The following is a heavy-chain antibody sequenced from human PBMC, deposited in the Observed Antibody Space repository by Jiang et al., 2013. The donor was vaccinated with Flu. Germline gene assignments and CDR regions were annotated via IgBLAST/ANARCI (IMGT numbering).Heavy chain of an antibody. CDR1: GYSFTSYW. Sequence: GAEVKKPGESLKISCKGSGYSFTSYWIGWVRQMPGKGLEWMGRIDPSDSYTKYSPSFQGHVTISVDKSISTAYLQWSSLRASDTAFYYCAIRATGSPWNWGQGTLVTVSS. CDR2: IDPSDSYT. CDR3: AIRATGSPWN. V-gene: IGHV5-10-1*01. D-gene: IGHD1-26*01. J-gene: IGHJ4*02.